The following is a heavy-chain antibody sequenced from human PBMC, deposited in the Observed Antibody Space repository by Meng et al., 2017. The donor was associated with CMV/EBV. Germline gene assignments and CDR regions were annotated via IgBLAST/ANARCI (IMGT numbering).Heavy chain of an antibody. J-gene: IGHJ6*02. CDR3: ARDLVYYYGSGSSRREYYYYYGMDV. CDR2: INPNSGGT. Sequence: ASVKVSCKASGYTFTGYYMHWVRQAPGQGLEWMGWINPNSGGTNYAQKFQGRVTMTRDTSISTAYMELSRLRSDDTAVYYCARDLVYYYGSGSSRREYYYYYGMDVWGQGTTVTVFS. D-gene: IGHD3-10*01. CDR1: GYTFTGYY. V-gene: IGHV1-2*02.